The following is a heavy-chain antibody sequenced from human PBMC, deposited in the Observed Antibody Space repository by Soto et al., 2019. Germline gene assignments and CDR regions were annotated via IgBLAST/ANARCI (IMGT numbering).Heavy chain of an antibody. CDR3: AKDQVSSRPAYAFDI. Sequence: GGSLRLSCAAYGFTFSRYAMSWARQAPGKGLEWVSAISGSGGSTYYADSVKGRFTISRDNSKNTLYLQMNSLRAEDTAVFYCAKDQVSSRPAYAFDIWGQGTMVTV. V-gene: IGHV3-23*01. J-gene: IGHJ3*02. CDR2: ISGSGGST. CDR1: GFTFSRYA. D-gene: IGHD2-2*01.